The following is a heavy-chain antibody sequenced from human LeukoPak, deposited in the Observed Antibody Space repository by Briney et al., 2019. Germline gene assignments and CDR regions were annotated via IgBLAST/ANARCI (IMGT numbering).Heavy chain of an antibody. J-gene: IGHJ4*02. V-gene: IGHV3-30*02. CDR3: AKDPASSSWFTTSYYFDY. CDR1: GFTFSSYG. Sequence: GGSLRLSCAASGFTFSSYGMHWVCQAPGKGLEWVAFIRYDGSNKYYADSVKGRFTISRDNSKNTLYLQMSSLRAEDTAVYYCAKDPASSSWFTTSYYFDYWGQGTLVTVSS. D-gene: IGHD6-13*01. CDR2: IRYDGSNK.